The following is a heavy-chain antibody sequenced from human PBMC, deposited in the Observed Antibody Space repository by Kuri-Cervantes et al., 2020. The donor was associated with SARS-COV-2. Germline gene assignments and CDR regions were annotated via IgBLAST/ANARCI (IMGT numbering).Heavy chain of an antibody. CDR3: ATVYTMGVSLD. J-gene: IGHJ4*02. V-gene: IGHV3-23*01. CDR2: ISVPGGDT. CDR1: TFTFNNYA. Sequence: GESLKISCAASTFTFNNYALIWVRQAPEKGLEWVSSISVPGGDTNYADSVKGRFTISRDNSKDTLYLQMNSLRAEDTAVYYCATVYTMGVSLDWGQGTLVTVSS. D-gene: IGHD3-16*01.